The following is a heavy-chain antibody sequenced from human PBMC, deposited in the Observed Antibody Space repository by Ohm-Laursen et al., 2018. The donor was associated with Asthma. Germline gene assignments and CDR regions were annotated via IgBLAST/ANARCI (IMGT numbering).Heavy chain of an antibody. D-gene: IGHD3-3*01. CDR3: ARAGVTFWRNVNWFDP. V-gene: IGHV3-21*01. J-gene: IGHJ5*02. Sequence: FLRLSCAASGFTFSSYNMNWVRQAPGKGLEWVSSISSSSSYIYYADSVKGRFTISRDNARNSLYLQMNSLRAEDTAVYYCARAGVTFWRNVNWFDPWGQGTLVTVSS. CDR1: GFTFSSYN. CDR2: ISSSSSYI.